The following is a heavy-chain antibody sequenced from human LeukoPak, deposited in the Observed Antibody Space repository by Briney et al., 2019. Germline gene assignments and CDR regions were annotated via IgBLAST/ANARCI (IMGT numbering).Heavy chain of an antibody. CDR1: GGSISSSNW. Sequence: SGTLSLTCAVSGGSISSSNWWSWVRQPPGKGLEWIGEIYHSGSTNYNPSLKSRVTISVDKSKNQFSLKLSSVTAADTAVYYCARVLRVVPAAIYWFDPWGQGTLVTVSS. D-gene: IGHD2-2*01. CDR2: IYHSGST. J-gene: IGHJ5*02. V-gene: IGHV4-4*02. CDR3: ARVLRVVPAAIYWFDP.